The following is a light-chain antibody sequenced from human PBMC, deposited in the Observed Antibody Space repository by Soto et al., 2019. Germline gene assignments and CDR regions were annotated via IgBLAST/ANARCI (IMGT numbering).Light chain of an antibody. CDR2: EAS. CDR3: QQAFSFPFT. Sequence: DIQMTQSPSSVSAYVGDTVTITCRASQAISDWIAWYQQKPGKAPKLLISEASSLQGGVPSRFSGSGSVTDFTLTISSLQSEDFATYYCQQAFSFPFTFGPGTKVDIK. V-gene: IGKV1-12*01. J-gene: IGKJ3*01. CDR1: QAISDW.